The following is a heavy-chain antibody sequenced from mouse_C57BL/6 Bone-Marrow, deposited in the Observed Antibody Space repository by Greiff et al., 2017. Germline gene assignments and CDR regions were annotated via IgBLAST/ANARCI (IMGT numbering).Heavy chain of an antibody. CDR3: ARSGPGDYSWFAY. V-gene: IGHV1-36*01. J-gene: IGHJ3*01. CDR2: VYPYHGGT. CDR1: GFTFTDYY. Sequence: VQLQQSGPVLVKPGPSVKISCKASGFTFTDYYMHWVKQSHGKSLAWIGLVYPYHGGTSYNQKFKGKATMTVDTSSSPAFLELNNLTSEDSSVYYCARSGPGDYSWFAYWGQGTLVTGSA. D-gene: IGHD1-1*01.